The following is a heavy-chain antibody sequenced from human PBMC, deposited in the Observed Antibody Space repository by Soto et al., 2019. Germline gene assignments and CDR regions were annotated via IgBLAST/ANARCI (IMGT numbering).Heavy chain of an antibody. CDR3: ARRTSYYYGSGSYFDY. Sequence: SETLSLTCTVSGGYISSYYWSWIRQPPGKGLEWIGYIYYSGSTNYNPSLKSRVTISVDTSKNQFSLKLSSVTAADTAVYYCARRTSYYYGSGSYFDYWGQGTLVTVSS. V-gene: IGHV4-59*08. D-gene: IGHD3-10*01. CDR2: IYYSGST. CDR1: GGYISSYY. J-gene: IGHJ4*02.